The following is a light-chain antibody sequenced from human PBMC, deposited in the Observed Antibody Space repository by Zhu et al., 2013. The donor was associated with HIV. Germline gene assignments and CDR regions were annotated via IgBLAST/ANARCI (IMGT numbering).Light chain of an antibody. V-gene: IGKV1-17*01. CDR1: QGIANH. J-gene: IGKJ3*01. CDR2: LAS. Sequence: DIQMTQSPSSLSASVGDRVTITCRASQGIANHLGWYQQKPGKAPKRLIYLASTLQSGSHQDSAAVDLGQISLFTISSLQPEDFATYYCLQSYRGVTFGAGPTLKSN. CDR3: LQSYRGVT.